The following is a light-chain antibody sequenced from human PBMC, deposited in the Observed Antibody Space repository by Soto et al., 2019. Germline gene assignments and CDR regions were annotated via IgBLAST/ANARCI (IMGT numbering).Light chain of an antibody. CDR3: CSYEGSRTFV. V-gene: IGLV2-23*01. CDR1: SGDVGAYNL. CDR2: EGT. J-gene: IGLJ3*02. Sequence: QSALTQPASVSGSPGQSITVSCTGTSGDVGAYNLVSWYQQHPGKAPRLIIYEGTKRPSGISHRFSGSKSDNTASLTISGLRDEDEDPYNCCSYEGSRTFVFGGGTQL.